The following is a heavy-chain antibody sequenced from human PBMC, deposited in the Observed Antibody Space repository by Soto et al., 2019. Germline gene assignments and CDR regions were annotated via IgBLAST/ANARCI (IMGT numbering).Heavy chain of an antibody. V-gene: IGHV4-39*01. Sequence: PSETLSLTCPVSGGSISSSTYSWGWIRQPPGKGLEWIGSIYYSGSTYYNPSLKSRVTISVDTSKNLFSLKLSSVTAADTAVYYCARGLITGSQYSGGWYYFDSWGQGTQVTSPQ. CDR2: IYYSGST. J-gene: IGHJ4*02. D-gene: IGHD1-26*01. CDR3: ARGLITGSQYSGGWYYFDS. CDR1: GGSISSSTYS.